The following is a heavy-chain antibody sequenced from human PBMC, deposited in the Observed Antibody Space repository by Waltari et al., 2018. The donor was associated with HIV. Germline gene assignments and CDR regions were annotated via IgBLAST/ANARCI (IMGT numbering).Heavy chain of an antibody. J-gene: IGHJ6*02. D-gene: IGHD3-10*01. Sequence: EVQFVESGGHLTQAGGSLRLSCAVSGSTVSDNYMSWVRRAPGKGLDVVSVIYSNSEIYYTESVKGRFTIFRDNSKNTLYLQMDSLRAEDTAVYYCARMHRYYGSEQSRYFYFGMDVWGQGTTVTVYS. V-gene: IGHV3-53*01. CDR2: IYSNSEI. CDR3: ARMHRYYGSEQSRYFYFGMDV. CDR1: GSTVSDNY.